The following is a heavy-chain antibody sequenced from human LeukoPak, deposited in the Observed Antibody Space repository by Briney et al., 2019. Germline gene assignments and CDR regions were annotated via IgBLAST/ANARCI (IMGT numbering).Heavy chain of an antibody. CDR3: AVALDY. CDR1: GVTFSSYA. CDR2: ISHDGRDK. Sequence: PGRSLRLSCAASGVTFSSYAMHWVRQAPGKGLEWVAAISHDGRDKYYAVSVKGRFTVSRDNPKKTLHLEMNSLTGEDTGVYYCAVALDYWGPGTLVTVSS. J-gene: IGHJ4*02. V-gene: IGHV3-30*04.